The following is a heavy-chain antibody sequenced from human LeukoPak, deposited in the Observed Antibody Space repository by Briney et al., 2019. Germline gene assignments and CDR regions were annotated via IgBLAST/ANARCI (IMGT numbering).Heavy chain of an antibody. J-gene: IGHJ4*02. CDR2: INHSGST. Sequence: SETLSLTCTVSGGSISGYYWSWIRQPPGKGLEWIGEINHSGSTNYNPSLKSRVTISVDTSKNQFSLKLSSVTAADTAVYYCARGGLGYDWDTAMVTNYYFDYWGQGTLVTVSS. CDR1: GGSISGYY. CDR3: ARGGLGYDWDTAMVTNYYFDY. D-gene: IGHD5-18*01. V-gene: IGHV4-34*01.